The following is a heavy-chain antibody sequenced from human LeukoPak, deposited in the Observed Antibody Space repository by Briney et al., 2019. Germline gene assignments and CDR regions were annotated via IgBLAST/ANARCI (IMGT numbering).Heavy chain of an antibody. D-gene: IGHD3-22*01. CDR2: IIPIFGTA. V-gene: IGHV1-69*05. CDR1: GGTFSNYA. Sequence: ASVKVSCKASGGTFSNYAISWVRQAPGQGLEWMGRIIPIFGTANYAQKFQGRVTITTDESTSTAYMELSSLRSEDTAVYYCAVGPYDSSGYYFWGQGTLVTVSS. J-gene: IGHJ4*02. CDR3: AVGPYDSSGYYF.